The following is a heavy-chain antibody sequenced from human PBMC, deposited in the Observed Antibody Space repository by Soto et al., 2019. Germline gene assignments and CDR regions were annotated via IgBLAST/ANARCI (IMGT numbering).Heavy chain of an antibody. J-gene: IGHJ3*02. D-gene: IGHD3-3*01. CDR3: ARGPYYDFWSAPRGAFDI. CDR2: MNPNSGNT. Sequence: ASVKVSCKASGYTFTSYDINWVRQATGQGLEWMGWMNPNSGNTGYAQKFQGRVTMTRNTSISTAYMELSSLRSEDTAVYYCARGPYYDFWSAPRGAFDIWGQGTMVTVSS. V-gene: IGHV1-8*01. CDR1: GYTFTSYD.